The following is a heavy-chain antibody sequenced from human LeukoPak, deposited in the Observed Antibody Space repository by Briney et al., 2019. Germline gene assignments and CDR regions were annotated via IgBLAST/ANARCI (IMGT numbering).Heavy chain of an antibody. J-gene: IGHJ4*02. CDR3: AKDASSGYYYFDY. V-gene: IGHV3-23*01. CDR2: ISGSCGST. Sequence: PGVSVRLSCAASRFTFNRYDMSWVRQAPGKALVWVSGISGSCGSTYYADSVRGRFTISRDNSKNTLYQQMNSLRAEDTAVYYCAKDASSGYYYFDYWGQGTLVTVSS. CDR1: RFTFNRYD. D-gene: IGHD3-22*01.